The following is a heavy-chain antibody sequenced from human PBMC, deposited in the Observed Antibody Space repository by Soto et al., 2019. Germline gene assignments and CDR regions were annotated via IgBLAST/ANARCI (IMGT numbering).Heavy chain of an antibody. D-gene: IGHD2-15*01. CDR2: IYYSGST. CDR3: ARVSPWAAATYYFDY. V-gene: IGHV4-30-4*01. Sequence: QVQLQESGPGLVKPSQTLYLTCTVSGGSISSGDYYWSWIRQPPGKGLEWIGYIYYSGSTYYNPSLKSRVTRSVDTSKNQFSLKLSSVTAADTAVYYCARVSPWAAATYYFDYWGQGTLVTVSS. CDR1: GGSISSGDYY. J-gene: IGHJ4*02.